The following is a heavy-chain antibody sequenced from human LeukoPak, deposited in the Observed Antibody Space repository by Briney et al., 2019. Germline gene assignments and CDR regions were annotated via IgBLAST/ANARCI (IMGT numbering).Heavy chain of an antibody. CDR3: ARSLRIAARPPYYFDY. Sequence: PGGSLRLSCAASGFTFSDYYMSWIRQAPGKGLEWVSYISSSGSTIYYADSVKGRFTISRDNAKNSLYLQMNGLRAEDTAVYYCARSLRIAARPPYYFDYWGQGTLVTVSS. J-gene: IGHJ4*02. V-gene: IGHV3-11*04. D-gene: IGHD6-6*01. CDR2: ISSSGSTI. CDR1: GFTFSDYY.